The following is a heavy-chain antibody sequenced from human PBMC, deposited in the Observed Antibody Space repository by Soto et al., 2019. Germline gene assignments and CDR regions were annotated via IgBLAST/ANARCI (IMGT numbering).Heavy chain of an antibody. D-gene: IGHD6-19*01. J-gene: IGHJ4*02. Sequence: GGSLRLSCAASGFTFSSYGMHWVRQAPGKGLEWVAVISYDGSNKYYADSVKGRFTISRDNSKNTLYLQMNSLRAEDTAVYYCAKDDSSGCFDYWGQGTLVTVSS. V-gene: IGHV3-30*18. CDR1: GFTFSSYG. CDR2: ISYDGSNK. CDR3: AKDDSSGCFDY.